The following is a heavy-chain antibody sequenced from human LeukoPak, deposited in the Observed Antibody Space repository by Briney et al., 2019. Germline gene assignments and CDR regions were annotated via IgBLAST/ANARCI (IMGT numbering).Heavy chain of an antibody. CDR1: GYRFTSYG. CDR3: ARDPDCSSTRCSESPFDY. J-gene: IGHJ4*02. CDR2: ISAYNGNT. D-gene: IGHD2-2*01. V-gene: IGHV1-18*01. Sequence: ASVKVSCKASGYRFTSYGISWVRQAPGQGLEWMAWISAYNGNTNYAQKFQGRVIMTTDTSTSKAYMELRSLRSDDTAVYYCARDPDCSSTRCSESPFDYWGQGTLVTVSS.